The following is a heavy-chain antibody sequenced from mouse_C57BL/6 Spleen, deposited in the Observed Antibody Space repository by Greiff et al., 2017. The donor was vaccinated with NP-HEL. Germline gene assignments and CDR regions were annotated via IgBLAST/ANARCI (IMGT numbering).Heavy chain of an antibody. D-gene: IGHD3-2*02. J-gene: IGHJ2*01. V-gene: IGHV1-50*01. CDR3: ARDSSGDY. Sequence: QVQLKQPGAELVKPGASVKLSCKASGYTFTSYWMQWVKQRPGQGLEWIGEIDPSDSYTNYNQKFKGKATLTVDTSSSTAYMQLSSLTSEDSAVYYCARDSSGDYWGQGTTLTVSS. CDR2: IDPSDSYT. CDR1: GYTFTSYW.